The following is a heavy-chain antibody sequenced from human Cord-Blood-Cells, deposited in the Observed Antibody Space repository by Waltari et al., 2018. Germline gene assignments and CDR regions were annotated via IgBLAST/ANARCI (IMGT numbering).Heavy chain of an antibody. D-gene: IGHD3-10*01. CDR1: GFTFSSYA. CDR3: AKDPRDTIAFDI. J-gene: IGHJ3*02. V-gene: IGHV3-23*01. Sequence: EVQLLESGGGLVQPGGSLRLSCAASGFTFSSYAMSWVRQAPWKGLEGVSAISGSGGSTYYADSVKGRFTISRDNSKNTLYLQRNSLRAEDTAVYYCAKDPRDTIAFDIWGQGTMVTVSS. CDR2: ISGSGGST.